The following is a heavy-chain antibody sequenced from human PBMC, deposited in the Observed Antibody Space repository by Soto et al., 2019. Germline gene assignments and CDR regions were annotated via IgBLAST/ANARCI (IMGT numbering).Heavy chain of an antibody. Sequence: SETLSLTCAVSGGSISSGGYSWSWIRQPPGKGLEWIGYIYHSGSTYYNPSLKSRVTISVDTSKNQFSLKLSSVTAADTAVYYCARGKRGYSYGYIYYGMDVWGQGTTVTVSS. D-gene: IGHD5-18*01. J-gene: IGHJ6*02. CDR3: ARGKRGYSYGYIYYGMDV. CDR2: IYHSGST. V-gene: IGHV4-30-2*05. CDR1: GGSISSGGYS.